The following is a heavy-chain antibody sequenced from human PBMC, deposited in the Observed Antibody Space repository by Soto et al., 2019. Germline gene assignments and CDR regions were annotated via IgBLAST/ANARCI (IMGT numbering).Heavy chain of an antibody. CDR3: VRVRADDSSGYVLDY. Sequence: QVQLQEAGPGLVKPSETLALNCSVSGASVSSGDYYWSWIRQPPGKGLEWIGYIYFSGATSYAPSLKRRVSISIDTSNDRFFLKIKSVTAADTAFYYCVRVRADDSSGYVLDYWGQGLLVSVSS. CDR2: IYFSGAT. V-gene: IGHV4-61*03. J-gene: IGHJ4*02. D-gene: IGHD6-19*01. CDR1: GASVSSGDYY.